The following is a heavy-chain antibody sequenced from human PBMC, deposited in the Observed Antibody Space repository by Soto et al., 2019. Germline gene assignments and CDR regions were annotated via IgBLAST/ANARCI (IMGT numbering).Heavy chain of an antibody. CDR2: IYWDDDK. J-gene: IGHJ5*02. V-gene: IGHV2-5*02. CDR3: ALAIFMGNWFDP. D-gene: IGHD3-3*01. Sequence: QITLKESGPTLVKPTQTLTLTCTFSGFSLSTSGVGVGWIRQPPGKALEWLALIYWDDDKRYSPSLKSRLTITKDTSKTQVVLTLTNMDPVDTATYYCALAIFMGNWFDPWGQGTLVTVSS. CDR1: GFSLSTSGVG.